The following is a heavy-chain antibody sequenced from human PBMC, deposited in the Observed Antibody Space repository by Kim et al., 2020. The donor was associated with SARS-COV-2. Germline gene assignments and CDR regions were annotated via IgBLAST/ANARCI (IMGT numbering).Heavy chain of an antibody. Sequence: GGSLRLSCAASGFTFSSYGMHWVRQAPGKGLEWVALISYDGSDKYYADSVKGRFTISRDNSKNTLYLQMNSLRAEDTAVYYCAKLTPQWLAHGNSLWLD. CDR1: GFTFSSYG. D-gene: IGHD6-19*01. J-gene: IGHJ4*01. CDR2: ISYDGSDK. CDR3: AKLTPQWLAHGNSLWLD. V-gene: IGHV3-30*18.